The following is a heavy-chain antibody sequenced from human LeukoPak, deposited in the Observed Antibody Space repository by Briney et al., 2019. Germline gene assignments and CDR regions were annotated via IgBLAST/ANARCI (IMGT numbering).Heavy chain of an antibody. CDR2: IYYSGST. J-gene: IGHJ5*02. CDR1: GGSISSGGYY. CDR3: AREGEEAQYNWFDP. D-gene: IGHD3-16*01. Sequence: SETLSLTCTVSGGSISSGGYYWSWIRQHPGKGLEWIGYIYYSGSTYYNPSLKSRVTISVDTSKNQFSLKLSSVTAADTAVYYCAREGEEAQYNWFDPWGQGTLVTVSS. V-gene: IGHV4-31*03.